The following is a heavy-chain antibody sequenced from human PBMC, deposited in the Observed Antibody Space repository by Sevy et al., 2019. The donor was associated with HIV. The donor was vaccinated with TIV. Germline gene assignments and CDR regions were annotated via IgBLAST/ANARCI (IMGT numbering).Heavy chain of an antibody. CDR2: IYYSGST. D-gene: IGHD3-3*01. CDR3: ARGGYDFWSGYPTIGLDY. CDR1: GGSISSYY. V-gene: IGHV4-59*01. J-gene: IGHJ4*02. Sequence: SETLSLTCTVSGGSISSYYWSWIRQPPGKGLEWIGYIYYSGSTNYNPSLKSRVTISVDTSKNQFSLKLSSVTAADTAVYYCARGGYDFWSGYPTIGLDYWGQGTLVTVSS.